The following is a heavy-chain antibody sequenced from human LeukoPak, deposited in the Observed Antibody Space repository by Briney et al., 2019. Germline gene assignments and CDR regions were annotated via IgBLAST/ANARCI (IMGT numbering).Heavy chain of an antibody. Sequence: GGSLRLSCAASGFTFSSYWMSWVRQAPGKGLEWVANIKQDGSEKYYVDSVKGRFTISRDNAKNSLYLQMNSLRAEDTAVYYCARGAVGTKFNPHFDYWGQGTLVTVSS. D-gene: IGHD6-19*01. J-gene: IGHJ4*02. CDR3: ARGAVGTKFNPHFDY. V-gene: IGHV3-7*04. CDR2: IKQDGSEK. CDR1: GFTFSSYW.